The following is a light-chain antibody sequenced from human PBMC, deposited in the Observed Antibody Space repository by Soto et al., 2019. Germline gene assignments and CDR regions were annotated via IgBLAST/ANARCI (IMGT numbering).Light chain of an antibody. J-gene: IGLJ1*01. CDR2: DVD. V-gene: IGLV2-14*03. CDR3: DSYTTSKNYV. CDR1: SSDVGRYNY. Sequence: QSALTQPASVSGSPGQSITISCTGTSSDVGRYNYVSWYQQHPGKAPKLLIFDVDNRPSGVSYCFSGSKSGNTASLTISGLQTEDEADYYCDSYTTSKNYVFGGGTKLTVL.